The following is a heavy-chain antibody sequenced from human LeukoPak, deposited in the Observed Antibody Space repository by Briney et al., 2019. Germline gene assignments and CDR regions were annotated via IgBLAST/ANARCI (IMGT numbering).Heavy chain of an antibody. CDR2: MNPNSGNT. CDR1: GYTFTSYD. CDR3: ARGAGEYSSSWYSIGGIDY. J-gene: IGHJ4*02. Sequence: ASVTVSCKASGYTFTSYDINWVRQATGQGLEWMGWMNPNSGNTGYAQKFQGGVTMTRNTSISTAYMELSSLRSEDTAVYYCARGAGEYSSSWYSIGGIDYWGQGTLVTVSS. V-gene: IGHV1-8*01. D-gene: IGHD6-13*01.